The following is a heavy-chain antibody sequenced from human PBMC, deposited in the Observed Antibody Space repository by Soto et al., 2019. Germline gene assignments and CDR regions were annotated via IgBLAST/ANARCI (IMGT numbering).Heavy chain of an antibody. CDR2: INPNSGGT. CDR1: GYTFTGYY. J-gene: IGHJ3*02. Sequence: QVQLVQSGAEVKKPGASVKVSCKASGYTFTGYYMHWVRQAPGQGLEWMGWINPNSGGTNYAQKVQGWVTMTRDTSISTAYMEMSRLRSDDTAVYYCARDGRLGELSLFWGAFDIWGQGTMVTVSS. CDR3: ARDGRLGELSLFWGAFDI. V-gene: IGHV1-2*04. D-gene: IGHD3-16*02.